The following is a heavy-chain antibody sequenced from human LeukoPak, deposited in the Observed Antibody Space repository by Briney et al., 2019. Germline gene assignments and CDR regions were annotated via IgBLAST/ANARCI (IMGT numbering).Heavy chain of an antibody. CDR3: AKDVASRRDGYFDL. D-gene: IGHD1-1*01. V-gene: IGHV3-9*03. CDR2: ISWNSGSI. CDR1: GYTFDDYD. Sequence: GGSVRLSCAASGYTFDDYDMHWAWHAPGKGLEWVSGISWNSGSIAYAESVKGRFTISRDNAKNSLYLQMNSLRIEDMALYHCAKDVASRRDGYFDLWGRGTLVIVSS. J-gene: IGHJ2*01.